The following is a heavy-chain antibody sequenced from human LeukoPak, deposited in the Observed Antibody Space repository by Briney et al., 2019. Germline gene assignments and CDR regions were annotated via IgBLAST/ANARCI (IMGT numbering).Heavy chain of an antibody. V-gene: IGHV1-69*05. Sequence: SVKVSCKAPGDTFNNYAISWVRQAPGQGLEWMGGIIPIFGTRKYAPKFEGRVTLTTDDSTDTVYMELHRLTSDDTAVYYCAREGARGFCSGGSCYSGFDHWGQGTLVTVS. J-gene: IGHJ4*02. D-gene: IGHD2-15*01. CDR3: AREGARGFCSGGSCYSGFDH. CDR2: IIPIFGTR. CDR1: GDTFNNYA.